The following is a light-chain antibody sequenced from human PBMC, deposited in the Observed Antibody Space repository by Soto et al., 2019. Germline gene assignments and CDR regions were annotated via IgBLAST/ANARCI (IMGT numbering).Light chain of an antibody. CDR2: DAS. CDR1: QSISSW. CDR3: QQYNSYSPT. J-gene: IGKJ1*01. Sequence: DIQMTQSPSTLSASVGDRVTITCRASQSISSWLAWYQQKPGKAPKLLIYDASSLESGVPSRFSGSGSGTEFTLTLSSLQPDDFAPYYCQQYNSYSPTFGQGTKVEIK. V-gene: IGKV1-5*01.